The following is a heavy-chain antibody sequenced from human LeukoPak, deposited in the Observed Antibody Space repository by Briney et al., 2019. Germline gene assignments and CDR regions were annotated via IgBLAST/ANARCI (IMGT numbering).Heavy chain of an antibody. Sequence: GRSLRLSCAASGFTFSSYGMHWVRQAPGKGLEWVAVIWYDGSNKYYADSVKGRFTISRDDSKNTVFLQMNSLRAEDTAVYFCARDLSYGSGEFWGQGTLVTVSS. CDR1: GFTFSSYG. CDR2: IWYDGSNK. D-gene: IGHD3-10*01. CDR3: ARDLSYGSGEF. J-gene: IGHJ4*02. V-gene: IGHV3-33*01.